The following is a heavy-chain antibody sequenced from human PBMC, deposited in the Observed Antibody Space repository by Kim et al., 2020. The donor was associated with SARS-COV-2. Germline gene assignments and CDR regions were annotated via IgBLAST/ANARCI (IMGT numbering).Heavy chain of an antibody. J-gene: IGHJ6*02. CDR3: ASDYGSGSYYFHYYGMDV. Sequence: ASVKVSCKASGYTFTSYAMHWVRQAPGQRLEWMGWINAGNGNTKYSQKFQGRVTITRDTSASTAYMELSSLRSEDTAVYYCASDYGSGSYYFHYYGMDVWGQGTTVTVSS. V-gene: IGHV1-3*01. D-gene: IGHD3-10*01. CDR1: GYTFTSYA. CDR2: INAGNGNT.